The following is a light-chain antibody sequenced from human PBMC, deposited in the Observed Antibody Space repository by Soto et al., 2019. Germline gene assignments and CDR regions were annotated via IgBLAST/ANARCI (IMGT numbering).Light chain of an antibody. CDR3: QQYHSYPGT. J-gene: IGKJ1*01. Sequence: DIQMTQSPSTLSASVGDRVTITCRASQSISTWLAWYQQKPGKAPKVLIYKASSLQSGVPSRFSGSGSGTEFTLTIRSLQPDYFATYYCQQYHSYPGTFGQGTKVEI. CDR2: KAS. V-gene: IGKV1-5*03. CDR1: QSISTW.